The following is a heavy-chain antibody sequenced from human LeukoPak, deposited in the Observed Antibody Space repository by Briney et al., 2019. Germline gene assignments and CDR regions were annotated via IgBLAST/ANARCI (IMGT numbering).Heavy chain of an antibody. D-gene: IGHD3-16*01. Sequence: VGSLRLSCAASGFTFSRYWMSWVRQAPGKGLGWVANIKQDGSQKSYVDSVKGRFTISRDNANNLLYLQMNSMRAEDTAVYYCAREKGIMIRKMPFEMWGQGTMVTVSS. J-gene: IGHJ3*02. V-gene: IGHV3-7*01. CDR3: AREKGIMIRKMPFEM. CDR2: IKQDGSQK. CDR1: GFTFSRYW.